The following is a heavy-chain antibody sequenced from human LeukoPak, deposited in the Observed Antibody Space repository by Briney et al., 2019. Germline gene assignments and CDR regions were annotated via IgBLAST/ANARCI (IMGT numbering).Heavy chain of an antibody. D-gene: IGHD1-1*01. J-gene: IGHJ4*02. CDR1: GFTVSSNY. CDR3: AKDLTTGTLSFDS. CDR2: IYSGGST. Sequence: GRSLRLSCAASGFTVSSNYMSWVRQAPGKGLEWVSVIYSGGSTYYADSVKGRFTISRDNSKNTLYLQMNSLRAEDTAVYYCAKDLTTGTLSFDSWGQGTLVTVSS. V-gene: IGHV3-53*01.